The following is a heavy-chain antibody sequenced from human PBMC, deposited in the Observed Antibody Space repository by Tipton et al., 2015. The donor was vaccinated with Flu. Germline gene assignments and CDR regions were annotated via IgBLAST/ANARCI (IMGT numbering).Heavy chain of an antibody. V-gene: IGHV4-39*01. J-gene: IGHJ4*02. D-gene: IGHD1-26*01. Sequence: QLVQSGAEVKPSETLSLTCTVSSGSIRSTNYFCAWIRQPPGKRLELIGSIYPSGTTYYNPSLKSRVTISVDTSKSQFSLMLRSGTAADTAVYFCARLSYYDVDLKNFYFDYWGQGALVTVSS. CDR1: SGSIRSTNYF. CDR3: ARLSYYDVDLKNFYFDY. CDR2: IYPSGTT.